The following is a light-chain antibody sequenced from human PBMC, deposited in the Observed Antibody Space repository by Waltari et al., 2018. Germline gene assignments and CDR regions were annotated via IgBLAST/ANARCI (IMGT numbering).Light chain of an antibody. CDR1: QSVLYSSKNKNY. J-gene: IGKJ3*01. CDR2: WAS. V-gene: IGKV4-1*01. CDR3: QQYYSSPLFT. Sequence: DIVMTQSQDSLAVSLGERATINCKSSQSVLYSSKNKNYLAWYQQKPGQPPKLPISWASSRESGVPDRFSGSGSGTDFTLTISSLQAEDVAVYYCQQYYSSPLFTFGPGTKVEIK.